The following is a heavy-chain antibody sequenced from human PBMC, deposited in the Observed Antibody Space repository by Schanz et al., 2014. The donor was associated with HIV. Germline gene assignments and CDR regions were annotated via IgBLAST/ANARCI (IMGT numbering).Heavy chain of an antibody. D-gene: IGHD2-15*01. CDR1: GFMFSTYA. V-gene: IGHV3-48*02. CDR3: VRDCVSCCPADY. J-gene: IGHJ4*02. CDR2: INSGSTIK. Sequence: QLVESGGGLAQPGGSLRLSCAASGFMFSTYAMHCVRQAPGKGLEWVSKINSGSTIKNYADSVKGRFTISRDNAKNSLYLQMNSLREDDTAIYYCVRDCVSCCPADYWGQGTLVAVSS.